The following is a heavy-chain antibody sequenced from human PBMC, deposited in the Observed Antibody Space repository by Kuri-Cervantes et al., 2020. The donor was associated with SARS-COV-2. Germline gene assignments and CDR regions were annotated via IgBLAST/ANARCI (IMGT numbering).Heavy chain of an antibody. CDR3: ASFGRSSYGYDYYYYYGMDV. CDR2: IIPIYGTA. Sequence: AVKVSCKASRGTFSSYAISWVRQAPGQGLEWMGWIIPIYGTANYAQKFQGRITITADKSTSTAYMELSSLRSEDTAVYYCASFGRSSYGYDYYYYYGMDVWGQGTRSPSP. D-gene: IGHD5-18*01. V-gene: IGHV1-69*06. CDR1: RGTFSSYA. J-gene: IGHJ6*02.